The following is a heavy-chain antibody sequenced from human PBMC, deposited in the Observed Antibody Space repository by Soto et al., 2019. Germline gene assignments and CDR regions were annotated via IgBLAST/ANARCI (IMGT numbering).Heavy chain of an antibody. V-gene: IGHV4-39*01. CDR3: ARHYSSGSRNWFDP. J-gene: IGHJ5*02. CDR1: GGSINSSSYF. D-gene: IGHD6-19*01. Sequence: SKTLSLTCSVSGGSINSSSYFWGWVRQPPGKGLEWIGSIYYSGSTYYNPSLRSRVTISVDTSKNQFSLKLSSVTAADTAVFYCARHYSSGSRNWFDPWGQGTLVTVSS. CDR2: IYYSGST.